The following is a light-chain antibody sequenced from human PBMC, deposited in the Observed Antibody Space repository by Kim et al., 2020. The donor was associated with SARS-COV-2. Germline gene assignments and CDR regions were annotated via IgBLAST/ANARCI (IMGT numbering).Light chain of an antibody. V-gene: IGKV1-5*03. CDR2: KAS. J-gene: IGKJ2*01. CDR1: QSISSW. CDR3: QQYNSYPPYT. Sequence: VSVGDRVTITCRASQSISSWLAWYQQKPGKAPKLLIYKASSLESGVPSRFSGSGSGTEFTLTISSLQPDDFATYYCQQYNSYPPYTFGQGTKLEI.